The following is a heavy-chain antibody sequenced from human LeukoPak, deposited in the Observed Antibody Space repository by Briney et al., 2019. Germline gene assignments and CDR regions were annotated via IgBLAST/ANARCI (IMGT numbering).Heavy chain of an antibody. CDR2: ISAYNGNT. CDR1: GYTFTSYG. J-gene: IGHJ4*02. Sequence: ASVKVSCKASGYTFTSYGISWVRQAPGQGLEWMGWISAYNGNTTYAQKLQGRVSMTTDTSTSTAYMELRSLRSDDTAVYYCARERRKQTVVDYWGQGTLVTVSS. D-gene: IGHD4-23*01. CDR3: ARERRKQTVVDY. V-gene: IGHV1-18*01.